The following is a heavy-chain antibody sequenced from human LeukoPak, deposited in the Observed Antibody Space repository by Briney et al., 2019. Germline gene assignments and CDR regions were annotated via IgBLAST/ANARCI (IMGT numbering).Heavy chain of an antibody. CDR3: AKGTVRSCSGPSCYPLDS. CDR2: VTDTGGNT. J-gene: IGHJ4*02. V-gene: IGHV3-23*01. CDR1: GFTFSSYA. Sequence: PGGSLRLSCAASGFTFSSYAMTWVRQAPAKGLEWLSVVTDTGGNTYHADSVKGRFTISRDNSKNTVYLEMNSLRVEDTAVYYCAKGTVRSCSGPSCYPLDSWGQGTLVTVSS. D-gene: IGHD2-15*01.